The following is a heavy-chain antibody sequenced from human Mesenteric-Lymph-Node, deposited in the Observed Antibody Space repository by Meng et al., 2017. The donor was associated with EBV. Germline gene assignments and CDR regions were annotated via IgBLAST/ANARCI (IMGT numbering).Heavy chain of an antibody. J-gene: IGHJ4*02. Sequence: HVHLQQSGPGLVKPSQTLPLTCALSGDSVSSNSAAWNWNRQSPSRGLEWLGRTYYRSKWYNDYAVSVKSRITINPDTSKNQFSLQLNSVTPEDTAVYYCASSRPLAGNWNYHYWGQGTLVTVSS. D-gene: IGHD1-7*01. V-gene: IGHV6-1*01. CDR3: ASSRPLAGNWNYHY. CDR2: TYYRSKWYN. CDR1: GDSVSSNSAA.